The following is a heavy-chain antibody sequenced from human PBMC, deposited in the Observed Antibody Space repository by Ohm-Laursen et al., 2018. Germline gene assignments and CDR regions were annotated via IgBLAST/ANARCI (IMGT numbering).Heavy chain of an antibody. V-gene: IGHV3-9*01. J-gene: IGHJ6*02. CDR1: GFTFDDYA. CDR3: TKGGPQLPRVYSYYYGMDV. Sequence: SLRLSCAASGFTFDDYAMHWVRQAPGKGLEWVSGISWNSGSIGYADSVKGRFTISRDNAKNSLYLQMNSLRAEDTALYYCTKGGPQLPRVYSYYYGMDVWGQGTTVTASS. CDR2: ISWNSGSI. D-gene: IGHD2-2*01.